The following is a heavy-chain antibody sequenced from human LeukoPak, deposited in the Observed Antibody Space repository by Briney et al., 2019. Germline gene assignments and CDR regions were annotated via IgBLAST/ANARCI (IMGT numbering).Heavy chain of an antibody. CDR2: ISGSGGST. D-gene: IGHD6-19*01. CDR1: GFTFSSYA. CDR3: AKAHGIAVAGQAFDI. J-gene: IGHJ3*02. Sequence: GGSLRLSCAASGFTFSSYAMSWVRQAPGKGLEWVSAISGSGGSTYYADSVKGLFTISRDNSKNTLYLQMTSLRAEDTAVYYCAKAHGIAVAGQAFDIWGQGTMVTVSS. V-gene: IGHV3-23*01.